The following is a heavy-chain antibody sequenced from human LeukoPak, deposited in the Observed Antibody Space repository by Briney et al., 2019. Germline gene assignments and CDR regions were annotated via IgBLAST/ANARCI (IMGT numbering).Heavy chain of an antibody. V-gene: IGHV4-59*08. J-gene: IGHJ4*02. CDR2: TNHVGST. CDR1: GGSISSHY. CDR3: ARHYDGRGSGSYYEDY. D-gene: IGHD1-26*01. Sequence: SETLSLTSTVSGGSISSHYWSWIRQPPGKGLQWVGYTNHVGSTDYNPSLKSRVTISIDTSKNQFSLKLSSVTAADTAVYYCARHYDGRGSGSYYEDYWGQGTLVIVSS.